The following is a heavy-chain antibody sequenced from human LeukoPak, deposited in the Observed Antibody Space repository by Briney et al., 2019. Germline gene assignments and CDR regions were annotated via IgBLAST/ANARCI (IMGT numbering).Heavy chain of an antibody. Sequence: GGSLRLSCAASGFTFSSFWMSWVRQAPGKGLEWVANIKQDGSDKYYVDSVKGRFTISRDNAKNSLYLQMNSLRAEDTAVYYCAREPYYYDSSGHDYWGQGTLVTVTS. CDR1: GFTFSSFW. J-gene: IGHJ4*02. D-gene: IGHD3-22*01. V-gene: IGHV3-7*01. CDR2: IKQDGSDK. CDR3: AREPYYYDSSGHDY.